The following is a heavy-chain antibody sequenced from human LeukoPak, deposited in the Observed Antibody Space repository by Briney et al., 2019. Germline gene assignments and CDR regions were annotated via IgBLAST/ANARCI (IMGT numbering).Heavy chain of an antibody. CDR2: INTSGGST. CDR3: TTHPSTSYRYNWFDP. V-gene: IGHV1-46*03. CDR1: GYSFTSYY. Sequence: TSVKVSCKASGYSFTSYYMHWVRQAPGQGLEWMGIINTSGGSTSNAQKFQGRGTVTRDTATITVYMELRSLRPEDTAVYYSTTHPSTSYRYNWFDPWGQGTLVTVSS. J-gene: IGHJ5*02. D-gene: IGHD1-26*01.